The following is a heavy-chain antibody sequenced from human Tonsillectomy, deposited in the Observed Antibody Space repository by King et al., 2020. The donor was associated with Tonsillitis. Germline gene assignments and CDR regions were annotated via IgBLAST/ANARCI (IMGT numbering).Heavy chain of an antibody. V-gene: IGHV4-31*03. J-gene: IGHJ4*02. CDR2: IYYSGST. CDR1: VGSISSGGYY. CDR3: ARVHQAFHPVIDY. Sequence: QLQESGPGLVKPSQTLSLTCTVSVGSISSGGYYWSWIRQHPGKGLEWIGYIYYSGSTYYNPSLTSRITISEDTSKNQFSLKVSSVTAADTAVYHSARVHQAFHPVIDYWGQGTMVTVSS.